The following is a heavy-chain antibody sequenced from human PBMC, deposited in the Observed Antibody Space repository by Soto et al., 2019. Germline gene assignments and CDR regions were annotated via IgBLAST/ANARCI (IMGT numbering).Heavy chain of an antibody. V-gene: IGHV4-34*01. CDR2: IDHSGGT. D-gene: IGHD3-16*01. CDR3: ARGRLGGAAN. J-gene: IGHJ4*02. CDR1: GGSFSGYY. Sequence: QVQLQQWGAGLSKPSETLSLTCAVYGGSFSGYYWSWIRQPPGKGLEWIGEIDHSGGTNYNPSLKSRATISVDTSKNQFSLKLSSVTAADTAVYYCARGRLGGAANGGQGTLVTVSS.